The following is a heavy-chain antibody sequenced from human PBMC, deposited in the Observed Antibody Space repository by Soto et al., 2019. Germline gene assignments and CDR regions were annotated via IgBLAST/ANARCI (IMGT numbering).Heavy chain of an antibody. CDR1: GFTFSNAW. J-gene: IGHJ4*02. CDR2: IKSKTDGGTT. Sequence: GGSLRLSCAASGFTFSNAWMSWVRQAPGKGLEWVGRIKSKTDGGTTDYAAPVKGRFTISRDDSKNTLYLQMNSLKTEDTAVYYCTTAYTGYSSSWPYYFDYWGQGTLVTVSS. V-gene: IGHV3-15*01. CDR3: TTAYTGYSSSWPYYFDY. D-gene: IGHD6-13*01.